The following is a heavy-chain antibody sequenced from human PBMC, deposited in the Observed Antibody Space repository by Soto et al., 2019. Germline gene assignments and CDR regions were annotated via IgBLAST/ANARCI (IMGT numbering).Heavy chain of an antibody. Sequence: PGGSLRLSCAASGFTFSSYEMNWVRQAPGKGLEWVSYISSSGSTIYYADSVKGRFTISRDNAKNSLYLQMNSLRAEDTAVYYCAPGLSSEYYYDSRTRTAPIDYWGQGTLVTVSS. CDR2: ISSSGSTI. D-gene: IGHD3-22*01. V-gene: IGHV3-48*03. J-gene: IGHJ4*02. CDR1: GFTFSSYE. CDR3: APGLSSEYYYDSRTRTAPIDY.